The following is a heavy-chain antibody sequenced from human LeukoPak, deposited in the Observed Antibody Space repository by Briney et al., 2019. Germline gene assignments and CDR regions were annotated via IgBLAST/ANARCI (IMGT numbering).Heavy chain of an antibody. CDR2: IYTSGST. D-gene: IGHD6-19*01. CDR1: GGSISSYY. V-gene: IGHV4-4*07. CDR3: ARGTAVAVAGVFDY. J-gene: IGHJ4*02. Sequence: NPSETLSLTCTVSGGSISSYYWSWIRQPAGKGLEWIGRIYTSGSTNYNPSLKSRVTMSVDTSKNQFSLKLSFVTAADTAVYYCARGTAVAVAGVFDYWGQGTLVTVSS.